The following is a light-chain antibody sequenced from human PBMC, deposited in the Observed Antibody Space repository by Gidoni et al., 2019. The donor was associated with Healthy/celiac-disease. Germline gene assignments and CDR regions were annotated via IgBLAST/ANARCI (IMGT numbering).Light chain of an antibody. V-gene: IGKV1-5*03. Sequence: DIQMTQSPSTLSASVGDRVTITCRASQSISSWLAWYQQKPGKDPKLLIYKASSLESGVPSRFSGSGSGTEFTLTISSLQPDDFATYYCQQYNSYSQTWTFGQGTKVEIK. CDR3: QQYNSYSQTWT. CDR1: QSISSW. CDR2: KAS. J-gene: IGKJ1*01.